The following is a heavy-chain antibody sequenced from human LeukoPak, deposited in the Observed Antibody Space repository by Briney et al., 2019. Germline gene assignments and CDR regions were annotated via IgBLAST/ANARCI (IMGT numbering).Heavy chain of an antibody. CDR3: ARGNTLTGYSPY. D-gene: IGHD3-9*01. V-gene: IGHV3-64*01. Sequence: GGSLRLSCAASGFTFSSSAMHWVRQAPGKGLEYVSGISSNGGITYYANSVKGRFTISRDNSKNTLFLQMGSLSAEDMAVYYCARGNTLTGYSPYWGQGTLVTVSS. J-gene: IGHJ4*02. CDR1: GFTFSSSA. CDR2: ISSNGGIT.